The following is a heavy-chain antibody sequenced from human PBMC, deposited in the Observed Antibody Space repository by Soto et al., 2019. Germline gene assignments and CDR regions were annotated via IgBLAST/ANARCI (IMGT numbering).Heavy chain of an antibody. Sequence: GGSLRLSCAASGFTFSSYAMIWVRQAPGKGLEWVSAISGSGDKTWYADSVKGRLTTSRDNSKNTLYLQMNSLRAEDTAVYYCAKDFHISSDWYGGIDYWGQGTLVTVSS. V-gene: IGHV3-23*01. D-gene: IGHD6-19*01. J-gene: IGHJ4*02. CDR2: ISGSGDKT. CDR1: GFTFSSYA. CDR3: AKDFHISSDWYGGIDY.